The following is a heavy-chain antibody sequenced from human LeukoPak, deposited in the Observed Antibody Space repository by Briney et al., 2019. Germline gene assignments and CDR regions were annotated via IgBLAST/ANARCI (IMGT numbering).Heavy chain of an antibody. V-gene: IGHV4-59*01. CDR3: ARDAWAVAGRVLFEVGAFDI. J-gene: IGHJ3*02. CDR1: GGSISSYY. D-gene: IGHD6-19*01. CDR2: IYYSGST. Sequence: PSETLSLTCTVSGGSISSYYWSWIRQPPGKGLEWIGYIYYSGSTNYNPSLKSRVTISVDTSKNQFSLKLSSVTAADTAVYYCARDAWAVAGRVLFEVGAFDIWGQGTMVTVSS.